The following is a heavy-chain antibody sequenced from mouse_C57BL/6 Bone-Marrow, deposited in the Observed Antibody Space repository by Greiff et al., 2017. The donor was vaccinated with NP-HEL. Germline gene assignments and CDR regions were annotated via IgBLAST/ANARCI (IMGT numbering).Heavy chain of an antibody. CDR3: ARWDYDGVDY. V-gene: IGHV1-82*01. CDR1: GYAFSSSW. D-gene: IGHD2-4*01. CDR2: IYPGDGDT. J-gene: IGHJ4*01. Sequence: VQLQESGPELVKPGASVKISCKASGYAFSSSWMNWVKQRPGKGLEWIGRIYPGDGDTNYNGKFKGKATLTADKSSSTAYMQLSSLTSEDSAVYFCARWDYDGVDYWGQGTSVTVSS.